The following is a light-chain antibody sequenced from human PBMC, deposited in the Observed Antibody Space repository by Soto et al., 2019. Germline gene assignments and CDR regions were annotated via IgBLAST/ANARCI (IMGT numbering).Light chain of an antibody. CDR2: AAS. J-gene: IGKJ1*01. CDR3: QHYGSSPQWT. V-gene: IGKV3-20*01. CDR1: QSVSSTY. Sequence: DIVLTQSPGTLSLSPGERATLSCRASQSVSSTYLAWYQQKPGQAPRLLIFAASNRATGIPDRFSGSVSGTVFTLTTSSMAAEDFALYYCQHYGSSPQWTFGQGTKVEVK.